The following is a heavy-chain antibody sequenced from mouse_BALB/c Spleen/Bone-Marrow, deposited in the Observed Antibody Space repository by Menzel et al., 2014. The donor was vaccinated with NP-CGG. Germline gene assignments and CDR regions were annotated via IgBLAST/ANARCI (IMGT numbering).Heavy chain of an antibody. CDR3: ATYDGYYFDY. J-gene: IGHJ2*01. CDR1: GDSIXSGY. CDR2: ISYSGST. Sequence: EVKLVESGPSLVKPSQTLSLTCSVTGDSIXSGYWNWIRKFPGSKLEYMGYISYSGSTYYNPSLKSRISITRDTTKNQYYLQLNSVTTEDTATYYCATYDGYYFDYWGQGTTLTVSS. D-gene: IGHD1-2*01. V-gene: IGHV3-8*02.